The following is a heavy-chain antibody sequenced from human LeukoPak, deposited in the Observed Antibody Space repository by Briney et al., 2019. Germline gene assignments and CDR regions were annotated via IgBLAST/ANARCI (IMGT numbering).Heavy chain of an antibody. J-gene: IGHJ3*02. V-gene: IGHV3-74*01. CDR3: ARDLGGGDAFDI. CDR2: ISPDGSTT. CDR1: RFTFSNYW. D-gene: IGHD3-16*01. Sequence: PGGSLRLSCVASRFTFSNYWMHWVRQAPGKGLVWVSYISPDGSTTRYAHSVKGRFTISRDNAKNSLYLQMSSLRAEDTAFYYCARDLGGGDAFDIWGQGTMVTVSS.